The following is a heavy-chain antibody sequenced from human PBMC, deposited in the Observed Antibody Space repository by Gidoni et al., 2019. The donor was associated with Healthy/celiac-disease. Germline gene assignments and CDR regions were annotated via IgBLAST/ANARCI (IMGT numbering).Heavy chain of an antibody. CDR2: IWYDGSNK. D-gene: IGHD3-22*01. CDR1: GFTFRRHG. Sequence: QVPLVESGGGVVQPGRSLRLSCAAAGFTFRRHGMHWVRPAPGKGLEWVAVIWYDGSNKYYADSVKGRFTISRDNSKNTLYLQMNSLRAEDTAVYYCARDPGGIDSSGYPFDYWGQGTLVTVSS. CDR3: ARDPGGIDSSGYPFDY. V-gene: IGHV3-33*08. J-gene: IGHJ4*02.